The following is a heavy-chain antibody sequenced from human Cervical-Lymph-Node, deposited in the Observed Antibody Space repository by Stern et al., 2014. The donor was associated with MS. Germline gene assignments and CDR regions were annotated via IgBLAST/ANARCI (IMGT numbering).Heavy chain of an antibody. J-gene: IGHJ6*02. CDR2: IYPGDSDT. D-gene: IGHD1-26*01. Sequence: EVQLLESGAEVKKPGESLKISCKGSGYSFTSYWIGWVRQMPGKGLAWMGIIYPGDSDTRYSPSFQGQVTISADKSISTAYLQWSSLKASDTAMYYCARTGRGSYRDYYYYGMDVWGQGTTVTVSS. V-gene: IGHV5-51*01. CDR1: GYSFTSYW. CDR3: ARTGRGSYRDYYYYGMDV.